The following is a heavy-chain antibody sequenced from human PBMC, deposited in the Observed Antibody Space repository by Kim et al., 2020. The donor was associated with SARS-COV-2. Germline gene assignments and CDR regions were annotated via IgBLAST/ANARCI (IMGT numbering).Heavy chain of an antibody. CDR3: ARGDYYPGYFDC. V-gene: IGHV3-48*03. J-gene: IGHJ4*02. CDR2: ISDSHSPI. CDR1: GFTFSSYE. Sequence: GGSLRLSCAASGFTFSSYEMNWVRQAPGKGLEWVAYISDSHSPIYNADSVKGRFTISRDNAKNSLHLQMNSLRAEDTAVYYCARGDYYPGYFDCWGQGTRVTVSS. D-gene: IGHD3-22*01.